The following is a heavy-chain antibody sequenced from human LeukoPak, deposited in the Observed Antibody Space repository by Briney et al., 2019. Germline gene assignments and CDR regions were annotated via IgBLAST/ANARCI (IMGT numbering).Heavy chain of an antibody. CDR1: GDSISSGGSY. V-gene: IGHV4-61*02. CDR2: FHPSGST. CDR3: ARGAYYYLMDV. J-gene: IGHJ6*03. Sequence: SETLSLTCTVSGDSISSGGSYWSWIRQPAGKGLEWIRRFHPSGSTNYSPSLKSRVTISVDTSKNQFSLKLSSVTAADSAVYYCARGAYYYLMDVWGNGTTVTVSS.